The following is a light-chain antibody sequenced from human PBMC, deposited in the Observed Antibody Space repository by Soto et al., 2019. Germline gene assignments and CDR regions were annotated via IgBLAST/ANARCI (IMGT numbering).Light chain of an antibody. J-gene: IGLJ3*02. V-gene: IGLV2-14*01. Sequence: QSALTQPASVSGSPGQSMTISCTGTSSEVGDYNYVSWYQQHPGKASIVMIYAVSNRPSGVSNRFSGSKSGNTASLTISGLQAEDEADYYCSSYTSSVTWVFGGGAKLTV. CDR1: SSEVGDYNY. CDR2: AVS. CDR3: SSYTSSVTWV.